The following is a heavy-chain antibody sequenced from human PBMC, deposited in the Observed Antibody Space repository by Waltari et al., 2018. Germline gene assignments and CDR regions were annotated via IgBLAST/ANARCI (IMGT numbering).Heavy chain of an antibody. CDR1: GFINEVP. CDR3: TRGQMLKVDFYYMEV. Sequence: QVQLVQYGAEVKKPGASVKISCKVSGFINEVPIHWVRQAPGKGLEWLGGFDPDDYRTLFAQKFQGRVTATQDTSTNTAYMEMTSLSIEDTAIYYCTRGQMLKVDFYYMEVWGTGTTVIVSS. CDR2: FDPDDYRT. J-gene: IGHJ6*03. V-gene: IGHV1-24*01. D-gene: IGHD2-8*01.